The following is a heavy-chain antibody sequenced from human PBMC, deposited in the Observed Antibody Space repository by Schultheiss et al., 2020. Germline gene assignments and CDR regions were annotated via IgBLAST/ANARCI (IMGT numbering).Heavy chain of an antibody. V-gene: IGHV4-61*05. CDR1: GGSISSSSYY. CDR2: IYYSGST. CDR3: ARGYFDY. Sequence: SETLSLTCTVSGGSISSSSYYWGWIRQPPGKGLEWIGFIYYSGSTNYNPSLKSRVTISVDTSKNQISLKLSSVTAADTAVYYCARGYFDYWGQGTLVTVSS. J-gene: IGHJ4*02.